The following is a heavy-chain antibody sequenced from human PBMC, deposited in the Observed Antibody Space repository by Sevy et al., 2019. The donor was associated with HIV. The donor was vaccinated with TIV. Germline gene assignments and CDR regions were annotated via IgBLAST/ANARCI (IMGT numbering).Heavy chain of an antibody. D-gene: IGHD3-3*01. Sequence: ASVKVSCKASGYTFTGYYMHWVRQAPGQGLEWMGWINPNSGGTNYAQKFQGRVTMTRDTSISTAYMELSRLRSDDTAVYYCARGEDDFWSGDYYYYGIDVWGQGTTVTVSS. CDR3: ARGEDDFWSGDYYYYGIDV. J-gene: IGHJ6*02. V-gene: IGHV1-2*02. CDR1: GYTFTGYY. CDR2: INPNSGGT.